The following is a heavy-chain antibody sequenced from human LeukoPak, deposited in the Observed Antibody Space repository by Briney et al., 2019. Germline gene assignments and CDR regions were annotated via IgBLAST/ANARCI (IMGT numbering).Heavy chain of an antibody. V-gene: IGHV4-61*08. CDR2: IYYSGST. Sequence: PSETLSLTCTVSGGSISSGGYYWSWIRQPPGKGLEWIGYIYYSGSTNYNPSLKSRVTISVDTSKNQFSLKLSSVTAADTAVYYCARDAGGNYFDYWGQGTLVTVSS. CDR3: ARDAGGNYFDY. CDR1: GGSISSGGYY. J-gene: IGHJ4*02. D-gene: IGHD6-25*01.